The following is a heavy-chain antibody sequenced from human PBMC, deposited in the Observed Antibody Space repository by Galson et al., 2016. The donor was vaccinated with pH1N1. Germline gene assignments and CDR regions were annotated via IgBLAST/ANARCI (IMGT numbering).Heavy chain of an antibody. CDR1: GGSISSGGYY. Sequence: TLSLTCTVSGGSISSGGYYWSWIRQHPGKGLEWIGYIYYSGSTYYNPSLKGRVTISVDTYKNQFSLKLSSVTAADTAVYYCARNGNYYDSSGYYHSGVWAFDIWGQGTMVTVSS. V-gene: IGHV4-31*03. D-gene: IGHD3-22*01. J-gene: IGHJ3*02. CDR2: IYYSGST. CDR3: ARNGNYYDSSGYYHSGVWAFDI.